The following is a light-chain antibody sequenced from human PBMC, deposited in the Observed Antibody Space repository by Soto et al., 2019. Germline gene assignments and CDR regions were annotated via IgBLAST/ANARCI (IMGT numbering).Light chain of an antibody. V-gene: IGLV1-40*01. J-gene: IGLJ1*01. CDR1: NSNIGAGYD. CDR2: GHS. Sequence: QSVLTQPPSVSGAPGQKVTISCAGSNSNIGAGYDLHWYQQLPGTAPKLLIYGHSHRPSGVPDRFSGSRSGTSASLAITGLQAEDEGDYYCHSYDSSVSGYVFGTGTKVTVL. CDR3: HSYDSSVSGYV.